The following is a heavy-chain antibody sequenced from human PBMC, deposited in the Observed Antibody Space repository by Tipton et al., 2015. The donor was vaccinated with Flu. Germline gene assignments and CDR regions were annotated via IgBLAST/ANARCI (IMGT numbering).Heavy chain of an antibody. CDR2: INYSGTT. J-gene: IGHJ3*02. Sequence: TLSLTCTVSRTSISSSSNYWGWIRQPPGKGLEWIGSINYSGTTYYNPSLKSRVTISVDTSKNQFSLKLTSVTAADTAVYYCATTFLYGSGTPMRSFDIWGQGRRVTVSS. D-gene: IGHD3-10*01. V-gene: IGHV4-39*07. CDR3: ATTFLYGSGTPMRSFDI. CDR1: RTSISSSSNY.